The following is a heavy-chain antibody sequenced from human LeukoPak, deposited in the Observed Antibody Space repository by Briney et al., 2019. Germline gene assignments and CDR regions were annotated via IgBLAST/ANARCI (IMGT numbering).Heavy chain of an antibody. J-gene: IGHJ4*02. CDR1: GFTFSDYY. V-gene: IGHV3-11*04. CDR3: VKDNPLDY. CDR2: ISSSDTNTI. D-gene: IGHD1-14*01. Sequence: GGSLRLSCAASGFTFSDYYLSWVRQAPRKGLEWVSSISSSDTNTIYYADSVKGRFTISRDNSKNTLYLHINSLRPEDTALYYCVKDNPLDYWGQGTLVIVSS.